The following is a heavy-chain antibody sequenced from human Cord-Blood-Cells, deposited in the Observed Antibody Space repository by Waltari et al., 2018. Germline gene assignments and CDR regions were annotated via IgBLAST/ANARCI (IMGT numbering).Heavy chain of an antibody. CDR2: INHSGST. Sequence: QVQLQQWGAGLLKPSETLSLTCAVYGGSFSGYYWSWIRQPPGKGLEWIGEINHSGSTNYNLSLKSRVTISVDTSKNQFSLKLSSVTAADTAVYYCARGDYYDSSGYYYYYYYGMDVWGQGTTVTVSS. CDR3: ARGDYYDSSGYYYYYYYGMDV. V-gene: IGHV4-34*01. CDR1: GGSFSGYY. D-gene: IGHD3-22*01. J-gene: IGHJ6*02.